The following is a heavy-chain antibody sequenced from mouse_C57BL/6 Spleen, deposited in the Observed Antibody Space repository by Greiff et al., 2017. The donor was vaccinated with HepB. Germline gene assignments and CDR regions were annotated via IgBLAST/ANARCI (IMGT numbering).Heavy chain of an antibody. CDR3: ARSTVALDY. V-gene: IGHV1-52*01. Sequence: QVQLKQPGAELVRPGSSVKLSCKASGYTFTSYWMHWVKQRPIQGLEWIGNIDPSDSETHYNQKFKDKATLTVDKSSSTAYMQLSSLTSEDSAVYYCARSTVALDYWGQGTTLTVSS. J-gene: IGHJ2*01. CDR1: GYTFTSYW. D-gene: IGHD1-1*01. CDR2: IDPSDSET.